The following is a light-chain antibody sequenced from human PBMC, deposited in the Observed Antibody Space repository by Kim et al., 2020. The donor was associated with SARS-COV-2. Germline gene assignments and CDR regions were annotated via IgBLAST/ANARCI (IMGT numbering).Light chain of an antibody. CDR3: SSYAGSNNPV. CDR2: EVS. J-gene: IGLJ3*02. Sequence: QSALTQPPSASGSPGQSVTISCTGTSSDVGGYNYVSWYQQHPGKAPKLMIYEVSKRPSRVPDRFSGSKSGNTASLTVSGLQAEDEADYYCSSYAGSNNPVFGGGTQLTVL. V-gene: IGLV2-8*01. CDR1: SSDVGGYNY.